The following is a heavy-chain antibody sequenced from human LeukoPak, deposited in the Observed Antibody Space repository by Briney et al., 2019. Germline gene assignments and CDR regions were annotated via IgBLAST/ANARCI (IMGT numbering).Heavy chain of an antibody. CDR2: ISRSSKTI. CDR3: ASRITMIVVALDY. V-gene: IGHV3-48*04. J-gene: IGHJ4*02. CDR1: GFTFSSYS. D-gene: IGHD3-22*01. Sequence: GGSLRLSCAASGFTFSSYSMNWVRQAPGKGLEWVSYISRSSKTIYYADSVKGRFTNSRDNAKNSLYLQMNSLRAEDTAVYYCASRITMIVVALDYWGQGTLVTVSS.